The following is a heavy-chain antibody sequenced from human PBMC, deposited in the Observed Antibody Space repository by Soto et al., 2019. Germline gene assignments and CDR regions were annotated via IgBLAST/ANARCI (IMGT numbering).Heavy chain of an antibody. J-gene: IGHJ6*02. CDR3: AREPVGPDYAMDV. CDR1: GFDFSSYG. V-gene: IGHV3-33*01. Sequence: QMQLVASGGGVVQPGTSLRLSCAASGFDFSSYGMHWVRQTPGKGLEWVAVLGFDGGGRYYADSVKGRFTISRDNSKKMLYLQMDSLRAEDTALYYCAREPVGPDYAMDVWGQGTTVTVSS. D-gene: IGHD1-26*01. CDR2: LGFDGGGR.